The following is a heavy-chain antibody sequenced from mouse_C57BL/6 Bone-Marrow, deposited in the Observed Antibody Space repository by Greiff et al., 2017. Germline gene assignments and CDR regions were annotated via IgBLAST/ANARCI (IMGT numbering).Heavy chain of an antibody. V-gene: IGHV1-26*01. CDR2: INPNNGGT. CDR1: GYTFTDYY. Sequence: EVKLQQSGPELVKPGASVKISCKASGYTFTDYYMNWVKQSHGKSLEWIGDINPNNGGTSYNQKFKGKATLTVDKSSSTAYMELRSLTSEDSAVYYCARGARRSWFAYWGQGTLVTVSA. J-gene: IGHJ3*01. CDR3: ARGARRSWFAY.